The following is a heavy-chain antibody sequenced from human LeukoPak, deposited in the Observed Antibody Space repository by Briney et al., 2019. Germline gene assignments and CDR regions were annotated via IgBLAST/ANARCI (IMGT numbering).Heavy chain of an antibody. CDR1: GLTSSSYG. Sequence: QPGRSLPLSCAASGLTSSSYGMHWDRQAPGQGPEWVAAISYDGSNKNYAASVKGRFTMSRDNSKNTLYLQMNSLRAEDTAVYYCAKVFGYYSYYFDYWGQGTLVTVSS. CDR3: AKVFGYYSYYFDY. CDR2: ISYDGSNK. J-gene: IGHJ4*02. D-gene: IGHD3-22*01. V-gene: IGHV3-30*18.